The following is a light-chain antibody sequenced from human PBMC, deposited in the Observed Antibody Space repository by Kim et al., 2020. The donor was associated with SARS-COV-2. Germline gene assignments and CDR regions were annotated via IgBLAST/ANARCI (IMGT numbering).Light chain of an antibody. J-gene: IGLJ2*01. V-gene: IGLV3-1*01. Sequence: SYELTQPPSVSVSPGQTASITCSGDKLGDKYACWYQQKPGQSPVLVIYQDSKRPSGIPERFSGSNSGNTATLTISGTQAMDEADYHCQAWDISTVVFGGGTQLTVL. CDR3: QAWDISTVV. CDR2: QDS. CDR1: KLGDKY.